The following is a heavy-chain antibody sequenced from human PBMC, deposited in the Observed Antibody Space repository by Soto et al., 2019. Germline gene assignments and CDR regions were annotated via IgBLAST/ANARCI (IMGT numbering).Heavy chain of an antibody. CDR3: ARAPFMGYYDSSGLIDY. CDR1: GGSISSGGYY. CDR2: IYYSGST. J-gene: IGHJ4*02. V-gene: IGHV4-31*03. D-gene: IGHD3-22*01. Sequence: PSETLSLTCTVSGGSISSGGYYWSWIRQHPGKGLEWIGYIYYSGSTYYNPSLKSRVTISVDTSKNQFSLKLSSVTAADTAVYYCARAPFMGYYDSSGLIDYWGQGTLVTVSS.